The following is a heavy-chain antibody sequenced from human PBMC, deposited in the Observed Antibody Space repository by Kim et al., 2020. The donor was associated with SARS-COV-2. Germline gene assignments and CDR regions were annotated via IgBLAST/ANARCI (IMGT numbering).Heavy chain of an antibody. Sequence: GGSLRLSCVASGFTFTSYWMAWVRQTSRKGLEWVANIKYDGTEKYFVDSVKGRFTISRDNAKNSVYLEMYNLRLDDTAIYYCARDGVLSYGTGWDYLDLWGQGTLVTVSS. J-gene: IGHJ4*02. CDR3: ARDGVLSYGTGWDYLDL. D-gene: IGHD3-10*01. V-gene: IGHV3-7*01. CDR2: IKYDGTEK. CDR1: GFTFTSYW.